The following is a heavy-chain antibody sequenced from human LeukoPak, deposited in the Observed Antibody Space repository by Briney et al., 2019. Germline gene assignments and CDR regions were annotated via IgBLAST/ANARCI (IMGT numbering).Heavy chain of an antibody. Sequence: GASVKVSCKASGYTFTSYDISWVRQAPGQGLEWMGRIVPILGIANYAQKFQGRVTITADKSTSTAYMELSSLRSEDTAVYYCARLPGIAAAGDSDYWGQGTLVTVSS. CDR1: GYTFTSYD. V-gene: IGHV1-69*04. J-gene: IGHJ4*02. CDR3: ARLPGIAAAGDSDY. CDR2: IVPILGIA. D-gene: IGHD6-13*01.